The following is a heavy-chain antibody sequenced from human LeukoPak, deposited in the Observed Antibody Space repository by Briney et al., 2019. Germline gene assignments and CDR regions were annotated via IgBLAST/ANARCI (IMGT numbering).Heavy chain of an antibody. D-gene: IGHD6-19*01. Sequence: GGSLRLSCAASGFTFSSYAMSWVRQAPGKGLEWVSAISGSGGSTYYADPVKGRFTISRDNSKNTPYLQMNSLRAEDTAVYYCAKDQFSSGLNWFDPWGQGTLVTVSS. CDR3: AKDQFSSGLNWFDP. CDR1: GFTFSSYA. V-gene: IGHV3-23*01. J-gene: IGHJ5*02. CDR2: ISGSGGST.